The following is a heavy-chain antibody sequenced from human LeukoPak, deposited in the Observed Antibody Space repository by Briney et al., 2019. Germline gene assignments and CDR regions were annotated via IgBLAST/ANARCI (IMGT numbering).Heavy chain of an antibody. D-gene: IGHD6-6*01. CDR1: GGSFSGYY. CDR2: IYSGGST. V-gene: IGHV3-66*01. CDR3: ARDQVGSSSSVLGGV. Sequence: ETLSLTCAVYGGSFSGYYWSWVRQAPGKGLEWASVIYSGGSTYYADSVKGRFTISRDNSKNTLYLQMNSLRAEDTAVYYCARDQVGSSSSVLGGVSGQGTTVTVSS. J-gene: IGHJ6*02.